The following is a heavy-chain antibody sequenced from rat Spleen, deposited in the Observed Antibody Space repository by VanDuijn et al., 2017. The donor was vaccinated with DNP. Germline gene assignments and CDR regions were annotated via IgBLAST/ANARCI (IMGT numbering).Heavy chain of an antibody. J-gene: IGHJ2*01. V-gene: IGHV2-41*01. CDR2: IWKHGAT. Sequence: QVQLKESGPGLVQPSQTLSLTCTVAGFSLTSYNVHWVRQPPGKGLEWMGVIWKHGATLYNSALKSRLRFSKATSKSQVLLKMNSLQPEDTGTYYCARHRDYYDGHFRFFDYWGQGVMVTLSS. CDR3: ARHRDYYDGHFRFFDY. CDR1: GFSLTSYN. D-gene: IGHD1-12*03.